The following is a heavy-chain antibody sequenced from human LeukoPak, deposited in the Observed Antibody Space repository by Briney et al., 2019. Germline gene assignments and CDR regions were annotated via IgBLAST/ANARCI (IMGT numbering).Heavy chain of an antibody. CDR3: SRGHRLTMILVSPVDWFDP. CDR2: IYYSGGT. J-gene: IGHJ5*02. D-gene: IGHD3-22*01. V-gene: IGHV4-31*03. CDR1: GGSISSGGYY. Sequence: SETLSLTCTVSGGSISSGGYYWSWIRQHPGKGLEWIGYIYYSGGTYYNPSLKSRVTISVDTSKNQFFLKLSSVTAADTAMYYCSRGHRLTMILVSPVDWFDPWGQGTLVTVSS.